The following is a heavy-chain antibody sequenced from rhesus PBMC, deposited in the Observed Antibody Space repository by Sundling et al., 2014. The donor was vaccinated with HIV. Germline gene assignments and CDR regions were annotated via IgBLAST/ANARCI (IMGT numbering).Heavy chain of an antibody. CDR3: ARRRAHCSDTDCFLYYFDY. V-gene: IGHV2-174*02. Sequence: QVTLKESGPALVKPTQTLTLTCSFSGFSLNTSGMAVGWIRQPPGKTLEWLAHIYWDDDKRYSTSLKSRLTISKDTSKNQVVLTMTNMDPVDTATYYCARRRAHCSDTDCFLYYFDYLGPGSPGHRLL. CDR1: GFSLNTSGMA. D-gene: IGHD2-33*01. J-gene: IGHJ4*01. CDR2: IYWDDDK.